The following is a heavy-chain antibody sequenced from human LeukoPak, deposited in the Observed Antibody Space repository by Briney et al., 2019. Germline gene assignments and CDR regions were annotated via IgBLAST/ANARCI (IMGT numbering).Heavy chain of an antibody. CDR3: AKSMEPGHGYYYMDV. CDR2: IWYDGSNK. J-gene: IGHJ6*03. Sequence: GGSLRLSCAASGFTFSSYGMHWVRQAPGKGLEWVAGIWYDGSNKYYADSVKGRFTISRDNSKNTLYLQMNSLRAEDTAVYYCAKSMEPGHGYYYMDVWGKGTTVTVSS. D-gene: IGHD1-1*01. V-gene: IGHV3-33*06. CDR1: GFTFSSYG.